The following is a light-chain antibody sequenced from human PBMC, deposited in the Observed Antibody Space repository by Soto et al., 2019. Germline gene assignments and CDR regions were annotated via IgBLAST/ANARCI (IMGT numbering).Light chain of an antibody. CDR2: DAS. V-gene: IGKV1-5*01. CDR3: QQYNSSPYT. J-gene: IGKJ2*01. CDR1: QSISSW. Sequence: DIQMTQSPSTLSASVGDRVTITCRASQSISSWLAWYQQKPGKAPKLLIYDASSLESGVPSRFSGSGSGTEFTLTISSLQPDDFATYYCQQYNSSPYTFGQGPKLEIK.